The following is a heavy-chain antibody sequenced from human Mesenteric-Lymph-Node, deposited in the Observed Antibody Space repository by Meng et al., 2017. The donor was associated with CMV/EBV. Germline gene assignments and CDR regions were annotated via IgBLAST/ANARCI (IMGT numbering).Heavy chain of an antibody. D-gene: IGHD3-3*01. V-gene: IGHV3-30*02. J-gene: IGHJ6*02. CDR2: IRYDGSNK. Sequence: GGSLRLSCAASGFTFSYFGMHWVRQAPGKGLEWVAFIRYDGSNKYYADSVKGRFTISRDNAKNSLYLQMNNLRAEDTAVYYCARDFDFWSGNKYYYGLDVWGQGTTVTVSS. CDR3: ARDFDFWSGNKYYYGLDV. CDR1: GFTFSYFG.